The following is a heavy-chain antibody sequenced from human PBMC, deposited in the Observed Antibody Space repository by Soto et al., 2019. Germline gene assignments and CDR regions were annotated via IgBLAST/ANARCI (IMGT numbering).Heavy chain of an antibody. V-gene: IGHV5-51*01. CDR3: AREPGIAATNIGGFGS. CDR2: IYPGDSHT. D-gene: IGHD6-13*01. J-gene: IGHJ5*02. Sequence: GESLKISCKGSGYSFTSYWIGWVRQMPGKDLAWVGIIYPGDSHTRYSPSFQGQVTISADRSISTAYLQWSSLKASDTAMYYCAREPGIAATNIGGFGSWGGGSLLTVAS. CDR1: GYSFTSYW.